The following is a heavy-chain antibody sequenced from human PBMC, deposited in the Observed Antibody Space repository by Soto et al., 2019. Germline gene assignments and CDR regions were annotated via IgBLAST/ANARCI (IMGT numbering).Heavy chain of an antibody. CDR1: GYTLTELS. Sequence: GASVKVSCKVSGYTLTELSMHWVRQAPGKGLEWMGGFDPEDGETIYAQKFQGRVTMTEDTSTDTAYMELSSLRSEDTAVYYCATTIWFGELFPQFDYWGQGTLVTVSS. V-gene: IGHV1-24*01. CDR3: ATTIWFGELFPQFDY. D-gene: IGHD3-10*01. J-gene: IGHJ4*02. CDR2: FDPEDGET.